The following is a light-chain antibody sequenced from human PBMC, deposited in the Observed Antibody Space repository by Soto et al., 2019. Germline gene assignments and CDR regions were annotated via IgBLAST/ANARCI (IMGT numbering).Light chain of an antibody. Sequence: QSVLTQPPSGSGAPGQRVTISCTGSSSNIGAGYDVHWYQQLPGTAPKLLIYGNSNRPSGVPDRFSGSKSGTSASLAITGLQAEDEADYYCQSYDSSLSGDYVFGTGTKVTVL. CDR1: SSNIGAGYD. CDR3: QSYDSSLSGDYV. CDR2: GNS. J-gene: IGLJ1*01. V-gene: IGLV1-40*01.